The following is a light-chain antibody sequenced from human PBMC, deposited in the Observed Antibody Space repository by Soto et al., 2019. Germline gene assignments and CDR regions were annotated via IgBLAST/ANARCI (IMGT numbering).Light chain of an antibody. Sequence: EIVLPQSPAPLSSFPGDRVTLSCRASPAVNTRLAWYQHKPGQAPRLLIYLASNRAAGVPARFSGSGSWTAFTRTISYVEPDVFPVEYGHQRQIWPRTVGQGTNVDIK. CDR3: HQRQIWPRT. CDR1: PAVNTR. J-gene: IGKJ1*01. V-gene: IGKV3-11*01. CDR2: LAS.